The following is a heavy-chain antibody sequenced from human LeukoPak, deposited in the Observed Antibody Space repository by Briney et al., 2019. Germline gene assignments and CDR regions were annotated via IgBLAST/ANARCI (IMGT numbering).Heavy chain of an antibody. V-gene: IGHV4-31*03. CDR1: GGSISSGGYY. Sequence: SETLSLTCTVSGGSISSGGYYWSWIRQHPGKGLEWIGYIYYSGSTYYNPSLKSRVTISVDTSKNQFSLKLSSVTAADTAVYYCARGGPRSLHYWGQGALVTVSS. D-gene: IGHD3-10*01. CDR2: IYYSGST. J-gene: IGHJ4*02. CDR3: ARGGPRSLHY.